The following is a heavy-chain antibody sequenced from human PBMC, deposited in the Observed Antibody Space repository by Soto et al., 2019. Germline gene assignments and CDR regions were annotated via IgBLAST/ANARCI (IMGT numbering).Heavy chain of an antibody. D-gene: IGHD6-19*01. V-gene: IGHV3-33*01. CDR3: ARDRGYSSGWNYYYGMDV. CDR1: GFTFSSYG. J-gene: IGHJ6*02. CDR2: IWYDGSNK. Sequence: ESGGGVVQPGRSLRLSCAASGFTFSSYGMHWVRQAPGKGLEWVAVIWYDGSNKYYADSVKGRFTISRDNSKNTLYLQMNSLRAEDTAVYYCARDRGYSSGWNYYYGMDVWGQGTTVTVSS.